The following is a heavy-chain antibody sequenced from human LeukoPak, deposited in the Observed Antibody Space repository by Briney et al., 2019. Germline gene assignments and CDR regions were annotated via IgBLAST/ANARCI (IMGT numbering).Heavy chain of an antibody. J-gene: IGHJ4*02. Sequence: GGSLRLSCAASGFTVSSNYMSWVRQAPGKGLEWVANIKQDGSEKYYVDSVKGRFTISRDNAKNSLYLQMNSLRAEDTAVYYCARDLIAAPDYWGQGTLVTVSS. V-gene: IGHV3-7*01. CDR2: IKQDGSEK. D-gene: IGHD6-6*01. CDR3: ARDLIAAPDY. CDR1: GFTVSSNY.